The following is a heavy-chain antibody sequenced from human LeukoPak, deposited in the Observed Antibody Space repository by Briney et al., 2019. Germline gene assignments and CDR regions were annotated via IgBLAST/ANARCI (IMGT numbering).Heavy chain of an antibody. J-gene: IGHJ4*02. CDR2: ISGSGGST. V-gene: IGHV3-23*01. D-gene: IGHD3-16*01. CDR1: GFTFSSYA. CDR3: AKDPRGRIGLFDY. Sequence: GGSLRLSCAASGFTFSSYAMSWVRQAPGKGLEWVSAISGSGGSTYYADPVKGRFTISRDNSKNTLYLQMNSLRAEDTAVYYCAKDPRGRIGLFDYWGQGTLVTVSS.